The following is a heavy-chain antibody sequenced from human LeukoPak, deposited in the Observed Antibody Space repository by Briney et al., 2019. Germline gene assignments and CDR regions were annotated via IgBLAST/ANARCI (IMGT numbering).Heavy chain of an antibody. CDR1: GGTFSSYA. CDR3: AREYYYDSGGYLD. V-gene: IGHV1-69*05. D-gene: IGHD3-22*01. J-gene: IGHJ4*02. CDR2: IIPIFGTA. Sequence: SVKFSCKASGGTFSSYAISWVRQAPGQGLEWMGGIIPIFGTANYAQKFQGRVTITTDESTSTAYMELSSLRSEDTAVYYCAREYYYDSGGYLDWGQGTLVTVSS.